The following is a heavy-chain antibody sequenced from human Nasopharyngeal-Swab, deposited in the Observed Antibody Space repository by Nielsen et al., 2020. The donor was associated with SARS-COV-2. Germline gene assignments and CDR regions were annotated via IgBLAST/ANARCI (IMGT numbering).Heavy chain of an antibody. D-gene: IGHD4-11*01. CDR3: ARGATVTTPPYYYGMDV. V-gene: IGHV5-51*01. CDR2: IYPGDSDT. Sequence: KVSCKGSGYSFTSYWIGWVSQMPGKGLEWMGIIYPGDSDTRYSPSFQGQVTISADKSISTAYLQWSSLKASDTAMYYCARGATVTTPPYYYGMDVWGQGTTVTVSS. CDR1: GYSFTSYW. J-gene: IGHJ6*02.